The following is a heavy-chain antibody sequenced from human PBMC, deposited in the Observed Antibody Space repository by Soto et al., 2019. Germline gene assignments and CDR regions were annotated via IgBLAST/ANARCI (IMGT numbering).Heavy chain of an antibody. V-gene: IGHV3-48*02. Sequence: GGSLRLSCAASGFTFSRYDMKWVRQAPGKGLEWISYISSDSSTIDYADSVKGRFTMSRDNAKNSLYLQMNSLRDEDTAIYYCARRRKEDILTGYLYYYYGMDVWGQGTTVTVSS. CDR3: ARRRKEDILTGYLYYYYGMDV. CDR1: GFTFSRYD. D-gene: IGHD3-9*01. CDR2: ISSDSSTI. J-gene: IGHJ6*02.